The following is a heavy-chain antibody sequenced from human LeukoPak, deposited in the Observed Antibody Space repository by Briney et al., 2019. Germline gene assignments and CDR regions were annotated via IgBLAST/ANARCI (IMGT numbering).Heavy chain of an antibody. CDR1: GYSFTSQW. D-gene: IGHD3-10*01. CDR3: ARWMFYYGSGVFHYHGMDV. V-gene: IGHV5-51*01. CDR2: IYPADSDT. Sequence: GESLKISCKGSGYSFTSQWIGWVRQMPGKGLEWMGIIYPADSDTKYSPSFQGQVTFSADKSISTAYLQWSSLKASDTAIYYCARWMFYYGSGVFHYHGMDVWGQGTTVTVSS. J-gene: IGHJ6*02.